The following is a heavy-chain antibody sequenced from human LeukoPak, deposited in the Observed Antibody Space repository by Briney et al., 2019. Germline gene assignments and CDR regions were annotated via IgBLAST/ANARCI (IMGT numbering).Heavy chain of an antibody. V-gene: IGHV1-3*03. D-gene: IGHD3-9*01. J-gene: IGHJ4*02. CDR1: GYTFSNYA. CDR2: INTGNANT. CDR3: AREYYDILTGRMVDY. Sequence: GASVKVSCKASGYTFSNYAMHWVRQAPGQRLEWMGWINTGNANTKYSQEFQGRVTISRDTSASTAYMELSSLRSEDMAVYYCAREYYDILTGRMVDYWGQGTLVTVSS.